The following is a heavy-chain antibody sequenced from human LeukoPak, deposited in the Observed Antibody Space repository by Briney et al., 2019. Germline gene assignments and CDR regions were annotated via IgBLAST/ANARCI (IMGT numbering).Heavy chain of an antibody. D-gene: IGHD1-26*01. CDR2: ISSSSSYI. CDR1: GFTFSSYS. CDR3: ARETRGLSGSYYVY. V-gene: IGHV3-21*01. Sequence: GGSVRLSCAASGFTFSSYSMNWVRQAPGKGLEWVSSISSSSSYIYYADSVKGRFTISRDNAKNSLYLQMNSLRAEDTAVYYCARETRGLSGSYYVYWGQGTLVTVSS. J-gene: IGHJ4*02.